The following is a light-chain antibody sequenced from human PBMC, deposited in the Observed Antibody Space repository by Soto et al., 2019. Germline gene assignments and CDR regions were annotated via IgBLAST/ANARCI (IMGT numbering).Light chain of an antibody. CDR1: QGIGSA. CDR3: QRYSDWPLT. CDR2: DAS. V-gene: IGKV3-15*01. J-gene: IGKJ4*01. Sequence: EIVLTQSPATLSVSPGEGAILSCRASQGIGSALAWYQQKPGQTPRLLIYDASTRATGVPARFSGSGSGTEFILTINSLQSEDFAVYYCQRYSDWPLTFGGGTKVEMK.